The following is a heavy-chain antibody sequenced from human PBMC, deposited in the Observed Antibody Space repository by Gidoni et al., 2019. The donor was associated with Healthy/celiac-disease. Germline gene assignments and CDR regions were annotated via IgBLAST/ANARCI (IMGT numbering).Heavy chain of an antibody. CDR3: AREYLSDTYSSSSFSVRYFDY. D-gene: IGHD6-6*01. J-gene: IGHJ4*02. CDR1: GYTFTVYY. CDR2: INPNSGGT. Sequence: QVQLVQSGAAVKKPGASVKVSGKASGYTFTVYYMHGVRQAPGQGLEWMGWINPNSGGTNYAQKFQGRVTMTRDTSISTAYMELSRLRSDDTAVYYCAREYLSDTYSSSSFSVRYFDYWGQGTLVTVSS. V-gene: IGHV1-2*02.